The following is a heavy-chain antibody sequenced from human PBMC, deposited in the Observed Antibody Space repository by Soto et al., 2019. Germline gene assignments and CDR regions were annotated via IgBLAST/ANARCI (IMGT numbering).Heavy chain of an antibody. Sequence: QVQLQQWGAGLLKPSETLSLTCAVYGGSFSGYYWSWMRQPPGKGLEWVGEINHGGSTNYNPSLKSRVTISVATSKTQSSPKLSSVTAADTAVYYCARGSSSTDYSGQGTLVTVSS. CDR2: INHGGST. CDR3: ARGSSSTDY. J-gene: IGHJ4*02. D-gene: IGHD6-6*01. CDR1: GGSFSGYY. V-gene: IGHV4-34*01.